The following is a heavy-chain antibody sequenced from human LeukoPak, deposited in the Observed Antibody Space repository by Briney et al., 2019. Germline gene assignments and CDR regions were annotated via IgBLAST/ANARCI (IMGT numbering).Heavy chain of an antibody. J-gene: IGHJ5*02. V-gene: IGHV1-18*01. CDR3: ARAQVRGVKNWFDP. Sequence: GGSVKVSCKAYGYTFTSYGISWVRQAPGQGLEWMGWISAYNGNTNYAQKLQGRVTMTTDTSTSTAYMELRSLRSDDTAVYYCARAQVRGVKNWFDPWGQGTLVTVSS. CDR2: ISAYNGNT. D-gene: IGHD3-10*01. CDR1: GYTFTSYG.